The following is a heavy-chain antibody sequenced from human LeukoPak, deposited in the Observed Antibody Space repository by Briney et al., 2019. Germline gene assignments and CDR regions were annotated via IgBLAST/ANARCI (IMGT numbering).Heavy chain of an antibody. D-gene: IGHD3-10*01. CDR1: GFTFSSYW. CDR2: IKQDGSEK. CDR3: ARDSTLLWFGELFGFDY. J-gene: IGHJ4*02. V-gene: IGHV3-7*01. Sequence: GGSLRLSCAASGFTFSSYWMGWVRQAPGKGLEWVANIKQDGSEKYYVDSVKGRFTISRDNAKNSLYLQMNSLRAEDTAVYYCARDSTLLWFGELFGFDYWGQGTLVTVSS.